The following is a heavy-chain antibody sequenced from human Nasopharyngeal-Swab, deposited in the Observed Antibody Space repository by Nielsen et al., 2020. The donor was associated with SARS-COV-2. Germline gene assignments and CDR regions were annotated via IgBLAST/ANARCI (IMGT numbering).Heavy chain of an antibody. CDR3: ASSPLDSSGYYYGLDY. J-gene: IGHJ4*02. CDR1: GFTFSSYA. V-gene: IGHV3-30-3*01. CDR2: ISYDGSNK. Sequence: GESLKISCAASGFTFSSYAMHWVRQAPGKGLECVAVISYDGSNKYYADSVKGRLTISRDNSKNTLSLQMNSLRAEDTVVYYCASSPLDSSGYYYGLDYWDQGTLVTVSS. D-gene: IGHD3-22*01.